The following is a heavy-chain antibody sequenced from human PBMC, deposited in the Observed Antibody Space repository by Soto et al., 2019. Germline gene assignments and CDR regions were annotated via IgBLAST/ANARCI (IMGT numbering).Heavy chain of an antibody. CDR3: ARGQGNNGYDPLDF. J-gene: IGHJ4*02. D-gene: IGHD5-12*01. CDR2: INAGNGNT. V-gene: IGHV1-3*01. CDR1: GYTFTTYA. Sequence: ASVKVSCKASGYTFTTYAVHWVRQAPGQRLEWMGWINAGNGNTKYSQKLQGRVTIIRDTSATTVYMELSSLTSEDTALYYCARGQGNNGYDPLDFWGLGTLVTASS.